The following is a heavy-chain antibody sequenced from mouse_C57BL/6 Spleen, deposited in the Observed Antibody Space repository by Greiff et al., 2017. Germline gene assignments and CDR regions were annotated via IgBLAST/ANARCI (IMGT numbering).Heavy chain of an antibody. J-gene: IGHJ2*01. Sequence: EVQLVESGGGLVKPGGSLKLSCAASGFTFSDYGMHWVRQAPEKGLEWVAYISSGSSTIYYADTVKGRFTISRDNAKNTLFLQMTSLRSEDTAMYYCARPGTAGGDYFDYWGQGTTLTVSS. CDR3: ARPGTAGGDYFDY. V-gene: IGHV5-17*01. CDR2: ISSGSSTI. D-gene: IGHD3-1*01. CDR1: GFTFSDYG.